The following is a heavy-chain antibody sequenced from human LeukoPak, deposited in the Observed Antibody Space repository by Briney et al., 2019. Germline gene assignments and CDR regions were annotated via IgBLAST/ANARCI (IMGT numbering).Heavy chain of an antibody. Sequence: QPGGSLRLSCAASGFTFSNYWMHWVRQAPGKGLVWVSRINSDGSTTIYADSVKGRFTISRDNAKNTLYLQMNSLRAEDTAVYFCARKGGVTAPTKNAFDMWGQGTMVTVSS. V-gene: IGHV3-74*01. CDR3: ARKGGVTAPTKNAFDM. J-gene: IGHJ3*02. CDR1: GFTFSNYW. D-gene: IGHD2-21*02. CDR2: INSDGSTT.